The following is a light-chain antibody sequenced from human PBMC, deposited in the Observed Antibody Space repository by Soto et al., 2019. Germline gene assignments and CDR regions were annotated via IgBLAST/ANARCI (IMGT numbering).Light chain of an antibody. CDR3: AVWDDSLNGLV. CDR1: SSNIGSNT. Sequence: QSVLSQPPSASGTPGQRVTISCSGSSSNIGSNTVNWHQQLPGTAPKLLIYGNDQRPSGVPDRFSGSKSDTSASLAISDLQSEDEADYYCAVWDDSLNGLVFGGGTKLTVL. J-gene: IGLJ2*01. CDR2: GND. V-gene: IGLV1-44*01.